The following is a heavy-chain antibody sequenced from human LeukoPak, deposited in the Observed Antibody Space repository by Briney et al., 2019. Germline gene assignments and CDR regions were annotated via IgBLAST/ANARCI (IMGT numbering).Heavy chain of an antibody. D-gene: IGHD3-22*01. CDR3: ACPSGSQKFDY. V-gene: IGHV5-51*01. CDR2: IYPGDSDT. J-gene: IGHJ4*02. CDR1: GYNFTSYW. Sequence: GESLKISCKGSGYNFTSYWIGWVRQMPGKGLEWMGIIYPGDSDTRYSPSFQGQVAISADKSISTAYLQWSSLKTSDTAIYYCACPSGSQKFDYWGQGTLVTVSS.